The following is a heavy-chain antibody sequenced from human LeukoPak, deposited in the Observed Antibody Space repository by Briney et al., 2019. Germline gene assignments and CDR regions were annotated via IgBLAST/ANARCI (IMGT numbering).Heavy chain of an antibody. Sequence: SQTLSLTCAVSGGSISSGGYSWSWIRQPPGKGLEWIGYIYHSGSTYYNPSLKSRVTISVDKSKKQFSLKVNSVTAADTAVYYCARWGHPTQDLVDYYYMDVWGKGTTVTVSS. CDR1: GGSISSGGYS. D-gene: IGHD2-15*01. CDR3: ARWGHPTQDLVDYYYMDV. CDR2: IYHSGST. J-gene: IGHJ6*03. V-gene: IGHV4-30-2*02.